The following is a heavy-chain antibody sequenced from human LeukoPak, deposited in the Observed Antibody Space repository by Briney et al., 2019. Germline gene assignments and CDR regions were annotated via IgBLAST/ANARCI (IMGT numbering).Heavy chain of an antibody. Sequence: SETLSLTCTVSGGSISSSSYYWGWIRQPPGKGLEWIGSIYYSGSTYYNPSLKSRVTISVDTSKNQFSLKLSSVTAADTAVYYCASRRGSYRSPFDYWGQGTLVTVSS. CDR1: GGSISSSSYY. J-gene: IGHJ4*02. D-gene: IGHD3-16*02. CDR3: ASRRGSYRSPFDY. V-gene: IGHV4-39*07. CDR2: IYYSGST.